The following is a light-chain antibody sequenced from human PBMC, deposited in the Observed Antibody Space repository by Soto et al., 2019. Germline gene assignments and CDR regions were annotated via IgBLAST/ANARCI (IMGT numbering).Light chain of an antibody. CDR2: DAS. J-gene: IGKJ1*01. Sequence: EIVLTQSQDTLSLSPGERATLSCLASQSVSSYLAWYQQKPGQAPRLLIYDASNRATGIPARFSGSGSGTDFTLTISSLEPEDFAVYYCQQRSNWPPWTFGQGTKVDIK. CDR1: QSVSSY. CDR3: QQRSNWPPWT. V-gene: IGKV3-11*01.